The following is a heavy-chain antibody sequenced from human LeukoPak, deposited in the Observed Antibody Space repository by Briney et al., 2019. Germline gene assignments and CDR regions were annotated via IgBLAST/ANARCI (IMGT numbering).Heavy chain of an antibody. CDR3: ARGRPGYDYVWGSYRYTHAFDI. CDR2: FYYSGST. D-gene: IGHD3-16*02. Sequence: SETLSLTCTVSGAYISSSSYYWGWIRQPPGKGLEWIGSFYYSGSTNYNPSLKSRVTISVDTSKNQFSLKLSSVAAADTAVYYCARGRPGYDYVWGSYRYTHAFDIWGQGTMVTVSS. CDR1: GAYISSSSYY. J-gene: IGHJ3*02. V-gene: IGHV4-39*07.